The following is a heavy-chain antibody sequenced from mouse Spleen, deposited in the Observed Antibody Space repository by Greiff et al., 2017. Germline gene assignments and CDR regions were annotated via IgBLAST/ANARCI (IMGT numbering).Heavy chain of an antibody. Sequence: EVQGVESGGGLVQPGDSLSLSCEASGFTFTDYYMNWVRQPPGKALEWLGFIRNKAYGYTTEYSESVKGRFTMSRDNSQSILYLQLNALGAEDSATYYSARGAYYSSSPDYWGQGTTLTVSS. D-gene: IGHD1-1*01. CDR1: GFTFTDYY. V-gene: IGHV7-3*01. CDR2: IRNKAYGYTT. J-gene: IGHJ2*01. CDR3: ARGAYYSSSPDY.